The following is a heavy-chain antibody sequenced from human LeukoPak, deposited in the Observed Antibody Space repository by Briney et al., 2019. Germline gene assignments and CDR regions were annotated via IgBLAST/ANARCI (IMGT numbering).Heavy chain of an antibody. D-gene: IGHD3-10*01. CDR2: VYSTGRT. Sequence: SEILSLTCSVSDSIGGYYWSWIRQPAGKGLEWIGRVYSTGRTSSNPSLQSRVTLSVDTSKNQFPLTLSSVTAADTVVYYCARAPARGLYYFDHWGQGAQVIVSS. CDR3: ARAPARGLYYFDH. V-gene: IGHV4-4*07. CDR1: DSIGGYY. J-gene: IGHJ4*02.